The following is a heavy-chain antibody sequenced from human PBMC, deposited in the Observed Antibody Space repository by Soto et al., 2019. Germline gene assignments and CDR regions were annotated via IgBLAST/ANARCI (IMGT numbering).Heavy chain of an antibody. CDR2: MNPNSGNT. D-gene: IGHD3-10*01. CDR1: GYTFTGYY. J-gene: IGHJ6*02. V-gene: IGHV1-8*02. Sequence: SGKFAGKASGYTFTGYYMHWARQATGQGLEWIGGMNPNSGNTGYAQKFQGRVTMTRNTSISTAYMELSSLRSEDTAVYYCARGVPNVKRYYYGSGSQKYYYYGMDVWGQGTTVTVSS. CDR3: ARGVPNVKRYYYGSGSQKYYYYGMDV.